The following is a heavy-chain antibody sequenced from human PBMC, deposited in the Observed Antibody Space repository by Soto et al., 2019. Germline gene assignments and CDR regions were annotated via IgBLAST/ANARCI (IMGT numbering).Heavy chain of an antibody. Sequence: QVQLVQSGAEVKKPGTSVKVSCKASGGTFSSYAISWVRQAPGQGLEWMGGIIPIFGTANYAQKFQGRVTNTADESTSTAYMELSSLRSEDTAVYYCARDGRLTTVTKDAFDIWGQGTMVTVSS. D-gene: IGHD4-17*01. CDR3: ARDGRLTTVTKDAFDI. J-gene: IGHJ3*02. CDR1: GGTFSSYA. V-gene: IGHV1-69*01. CDR2: IIPIFGTA.